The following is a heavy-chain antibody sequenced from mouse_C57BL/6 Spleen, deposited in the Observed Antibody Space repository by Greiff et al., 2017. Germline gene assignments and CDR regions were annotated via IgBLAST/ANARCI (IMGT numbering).Heavy chain of an antibody. D-gene: IGHD2-5*01. Sequence: EVNLVESGGDLVKPGGSLKLSCAASGFTFSSYGMSWVRQTPDKRLEWVATISSGGSYTYYPDSVKGRFTISRDNAKNTLYLQMSSLKSEDTAMYYCARPDYSNSFDYWGQGTTLTVSS. J-gene: IGHJ2*01. CDR1: GFTFSSYG. CDR3: ARPDYSNSFDY. V-gene: IGHV5-6*01. CDR2: ISSGGSYT.